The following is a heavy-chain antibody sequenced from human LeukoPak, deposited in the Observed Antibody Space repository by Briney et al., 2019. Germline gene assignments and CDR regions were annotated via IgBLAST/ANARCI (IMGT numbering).Heavy chain of an antibody. CDR2: IYYSGTT. J-gene: IGHJ6*02. Sequence: SSETLSLICTVSGGSISRSSYYWGWIRQPPGKGLEWVGCIYYSGTTYYNPSLKSRVTISVDTSKNQFSLKLSSVTAADTAVYYCARLRDYGDPGAALRKSYYYGMDVWGQGTTVTVSS. CDR1: GGSISRSSYY. CDR3: ARLRDYGDPGAALRKSYYYGMDV. V-gene: IGHV4-39*07. D-gene: IGHD4-17*01.